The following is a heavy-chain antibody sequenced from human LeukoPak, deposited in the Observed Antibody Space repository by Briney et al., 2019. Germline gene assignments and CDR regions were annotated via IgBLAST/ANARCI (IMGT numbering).Heavy chain of an antibody. CDR1: GFTFSSYG. CDR2: IRSKANSYAT. J-gene: IGHJ6*03. V-gene: IGHV3-73*01. CDR3: TRPSGYYYYMDV. Sequence: PGGSLRLSCAVSGFTFSSYGMSWVRQASGKGLEWVGRIRSKANSYATAYAASVKGRFTISRDDSKNTAYLQMNSLKTEDTAVYYCTRPSGYYYYMDVWGKGTTVTVSS.